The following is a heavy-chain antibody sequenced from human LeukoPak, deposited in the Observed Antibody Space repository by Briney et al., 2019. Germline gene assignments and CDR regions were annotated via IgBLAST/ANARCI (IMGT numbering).Heavy chain of an antibody. D-gene: IGHD1-26*01. CDR2: IYFSGST. CDR3: ARGIVGATNAY. Sequence: PSETLSLTCTVSGGSISSYYWSWIRQPPRKGLEWIGYIYFSGSTNYNPSLMSRVTISVDTSKNQFSLKLSSVTAADTAVYYCARGIVGATNAYWGQGTLVTVSS. V-gene: IGHV4-59*01. CDR1: GGSISSYY. J-gene: IGHJ4*02.